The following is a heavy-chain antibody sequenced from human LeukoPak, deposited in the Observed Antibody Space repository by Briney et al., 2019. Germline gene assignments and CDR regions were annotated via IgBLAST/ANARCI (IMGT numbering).Heavy chain of an antibody. V-gene: IGHV1-69*13. D-gene: IGHD3-10*01. CDR1: GYTFTSYY. J-gene: IGHJ4*02. CDR2: IIPIFGTA. Sequence: ASVKVSCKASGYTFTSYYMHWVRQAPGQGLEWMGGIIPIFGTANYAQKFQGRVTITADESTSTAYMELSSLRSEDTAVYYCARSTYYYGSGRSGNDDYWGQGTLVTVSS. CDR3: ARSTYYYGSGRSGNDDY.